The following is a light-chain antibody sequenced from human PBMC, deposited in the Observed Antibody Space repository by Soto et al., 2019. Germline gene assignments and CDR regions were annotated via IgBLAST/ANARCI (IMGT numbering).Light chain of an antibody. CDR3: SSYGGSNALE. V-gene: IGLV2-8*01. J-gene: IGLJ3*02. Sequence: QSALTQPPSASGSPGQSVTISCTGTSSDVGNYNSVSWYQQHPGKAPKLMIFEVTERPSGVPHRFSGSKSGNTGSLTVSGFQAQDEADYYCSSYGGSNALEFGGGTELTVL. CDR2: EVT. CDR1: SSDVGNYNS.